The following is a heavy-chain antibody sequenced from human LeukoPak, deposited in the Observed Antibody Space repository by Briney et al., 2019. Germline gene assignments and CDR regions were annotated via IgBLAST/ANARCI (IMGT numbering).Heavy chain of an antibody. CDR1: GYTFTSDY. Sequence: GASVTVSFKASGYTFTSDYMNWVRQAPGQGLEWMGIVHSSGGVIRYAQEFQDRVTVTRDTSTSTIYLELSSLRSEDTAVYYCAGSSHQRNWFDPWGPGTLVIVSS. J-gene: IGHJ5*02. D-gene: IGHD1-26*01. V-gene: IGHV1-46*01. CDR2: VHSSGGVI. CDR3: AGSSHQRNWFDP.